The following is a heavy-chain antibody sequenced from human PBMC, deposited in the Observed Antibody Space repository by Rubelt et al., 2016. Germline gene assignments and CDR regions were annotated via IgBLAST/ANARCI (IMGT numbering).Heavy chain of an antibody. CDR3: ARDVGGNSVLYDFDY. CDR1: GYTFTSYG. V-gene: IGHV1-18*01. D-gene: IGHD4-23*01. CDR2: ISAYNGNT. J-gene: IGHJ4*02. Sequence: QVQLVQSGAEVKKPGASVKVSCKASGYTFTSYGISWVRQAPGQGLEWMGWISAYNGNTNYEHKLQGRVTMTTDTSTSTADMELRSLRSDDTAVYYCARDVGGNSVLYDFDYWGQGTLVTVSS.